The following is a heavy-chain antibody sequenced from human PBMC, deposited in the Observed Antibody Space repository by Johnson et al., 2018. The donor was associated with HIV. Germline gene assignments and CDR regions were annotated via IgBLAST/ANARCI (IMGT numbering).Heavy chain of an antibody. J-gene: IGHJ3*02. CDR2: ISYDGSSK. CDR3: ARDRVDRGGALDI. Sequence: QVQLVESGGGVVQPGRSLRLACAASAFTFSNYAMHWVRQAPGKGLEWVAVISYDGSSKYYAESLKGRFTISRDNAKNSLYLQMNSLRAEDTAVYYWARDRVDRGGALDIGGQGTMVTVSS. V-gene: IGHV3-30-3*01. D-gene: IGHD5-12*01. CDR1: AFTFSNYA.